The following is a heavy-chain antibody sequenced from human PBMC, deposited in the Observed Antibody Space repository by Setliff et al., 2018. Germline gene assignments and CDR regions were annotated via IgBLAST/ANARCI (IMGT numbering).Heavy chain of an antibody. V-gene: IGHV4-4*07. CDR1: GGSISSHY. CDR3: VKNPLTMPRGFFEY. D-gene: IGHD3-3*01. Sequence: SETLSLTCTVSGGSISSHYWNWIRQPAGEGLERIGRIDISGTTNYNPSLKSRVTMSLDSSKNQFSLNLNSVTAADTAVYYCVKNPLTMPRGFFEYWGRGTLVTVSS. CDR2: IDISGTT. J-gene: IGHJ4*02.